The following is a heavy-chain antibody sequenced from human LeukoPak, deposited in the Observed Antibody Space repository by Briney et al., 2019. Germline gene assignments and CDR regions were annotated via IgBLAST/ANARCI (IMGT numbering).Heavy chain of an antibody. CDR2: IIPIFGTA. J-gene: IGHJ4*02. CDR3: ARVIAVAGIKAYYFDY. D-gene: IGHD6-19*01. V-gene: IGHV1-69*01. Sequence: SVKVSCKASGGTFSSYAISWVRQAPGQGLEWMGGIIPIFGTANYAQKFQGRVTITADESTSTAYMELSSLRSEDTAVYYCARVIAVAGIKAYYFDYWGQGTLVTVSS. CDR1: GGTFSSYA.